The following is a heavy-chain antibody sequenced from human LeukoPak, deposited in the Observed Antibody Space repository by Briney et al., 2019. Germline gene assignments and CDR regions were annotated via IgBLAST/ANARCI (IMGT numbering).Heavy chain of an antibody. CDR2: TYYRPKWYN. CDR1: GDSVSSNSAA. V-gene: IGHV6-1*01. Sequence: SQTLSLTCAISGDSVSSNSAAWNWIRQSPSRGLEWLGRTYYRPKWYNDYAVSVKSRITINPDTSKNQFSLQLNSVTPEDTAVYYCARGGWELTYYYYGMDVWGQGTTVTVSS. J-gene: IGHJ6*02. CDR3: ARGGWELTYYYYGMDV. D-gene: IGHD1-26*01.